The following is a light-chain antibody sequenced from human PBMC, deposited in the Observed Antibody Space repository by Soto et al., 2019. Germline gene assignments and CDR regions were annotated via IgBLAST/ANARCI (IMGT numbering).Light chain of an antibody. CDR3: QQSYSTPRT. Sequence: DTQMTQSPSSLSAAVGDRVTIACRASQSISSYLNWYQQKPGKAPKLLIYAASSLQSGVPSRVSGSGSGTDFTLTISSLQPEDFATYYCQQSYSTPRTFGQGTKVDI. CDR1: QSISSY. J-gene: IGKJ1*01. CDR2: AAS. V-gene: IGKV1-39*01.